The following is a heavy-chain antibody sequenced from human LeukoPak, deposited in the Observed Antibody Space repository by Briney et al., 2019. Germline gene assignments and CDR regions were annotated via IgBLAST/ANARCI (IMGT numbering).Heavy chain of an antibody. D-gene: IGHD2-2*01. CDR3: ATERACGSSSCVAYYFDS. CDR2: ISASGTYI. V-gene: IGHV3-21*01. CDR1: GVTFSNDG. J-gene: IGHJ4*02. Sequence: PGGSLRLSCAAAGVTFSNDGMDWVRQAPGQGLEWVSSISASGTYIWYADSVKGRFTISRDNAKNSLYLQMDSLRAEDTAVYYCATERACGSSSCVAYYFDSWGQGTLVTVSS.